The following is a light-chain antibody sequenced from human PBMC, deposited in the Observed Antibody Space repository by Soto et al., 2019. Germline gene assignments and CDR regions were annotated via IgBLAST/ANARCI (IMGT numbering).Light chain of an antibody. J-gene: IGKJ2*01. CDR3: QQSRSFPYI. CDR2: GAS. Sequence: DVQMTQSPSSLSASVGDTVTITCRASQNVKIYLNWYQQKPGKAPRPLICGASRLQSGVPSRFIGTGSETDFTVTIDNLQPEDFATYYCQQSRSFPYIFGQGTKLEI. V-gene: IGKV1-39*01. CDR1: QNVKIY.